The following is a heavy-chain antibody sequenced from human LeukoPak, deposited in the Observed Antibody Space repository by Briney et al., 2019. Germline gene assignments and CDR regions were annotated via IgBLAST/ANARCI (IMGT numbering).Heavy chain of an antibody. CDR2: ISGSGGST. CDR3: AKDTLYYDSSGYYDY. CDR1: GFTFSSYA. J-gene: IGHJ4*02. D-gene: IGHD3-22*01. V-gene: IGHV3-23*01. Sequence: GGSLRLSCAASGFTFSSYAMSWVRQAPGKGLEWVSAISGSGGSTYYADSVKGRFTTSRDNSKNTLYLQMNSLRAEDTAVYYCAKDTLYYDSSGYYDYWGQGTLVTVSS.